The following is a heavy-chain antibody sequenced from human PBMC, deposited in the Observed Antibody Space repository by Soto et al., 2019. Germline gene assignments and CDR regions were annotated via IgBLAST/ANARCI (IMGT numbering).Heavy chain of an antibody. V-gene: IGHV1-2*02. CDR1: GYTFTDYY. Sequence: ASVKVSCKASGYTFTDYYMHWVRQDPRQGLEWMGWINPNNGGANFAQKFQGRVIMTRDTSISTAYMELSSLTSDDSAVYYCARGGTTLSYAVDVWGQETTVTVSS. CDR2: INPNNGGA. D-gene: IGHD4-17*01. J-gene: IGHJ6*02. CDR3: ARGGTTLSYAVDV.